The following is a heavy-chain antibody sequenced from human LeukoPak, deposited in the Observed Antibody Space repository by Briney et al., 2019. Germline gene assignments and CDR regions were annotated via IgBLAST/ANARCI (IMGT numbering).Heavy chain of an antibody. CDR3: ARRAGAYSHPYDY. Sequence: GGSLRLSCAASGFTFTSSAMSWVRQAPGKGLEWVSVISGSGHTTDYADSVKGRFTISRDNSKNTLYLQMNSLRAEDTAVYYCARRAGAYSHPYDYWGQGTLVTVSS. V-gene: IGHV3-23*01. J-gene: IGHJ4*02. D-gene: IGHD4/OR15-4a*01. CDR2: ISGSGHTT. CDR1: GFTFTSSA.